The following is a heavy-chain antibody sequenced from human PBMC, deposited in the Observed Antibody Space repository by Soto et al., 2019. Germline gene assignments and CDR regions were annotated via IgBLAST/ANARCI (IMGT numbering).Heavy chain of an antibody. CDR2: INHSGST. CDR3: ARASSTRPQDDY. D-gene: IGHD2-2*01. Sequence: QVQLQQWGAGLLKPSETLSLTCAVYGGSFSGYYWSWIRQPPGKGLEWIGEINHSGSTNYNPSLKGRVNIPVDTSKNQFSLKLTSVTAADTSVYYCARASSTRPQDDYWGQRTLVTVSS. CDR1: GGSFSGYY. J-gene: IGHJ4*02. V-gene: IGHV4-34*01.